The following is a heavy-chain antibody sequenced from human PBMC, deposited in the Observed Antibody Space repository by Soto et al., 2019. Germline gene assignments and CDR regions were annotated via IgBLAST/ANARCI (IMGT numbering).Heavy chain of an antibody. Sequence: SETLSLTCAVYGGSFTDYYWSWIRQPPGKGLEWIGEITHTGGSDSNPSLDSRATISVDTTKNQFSLKLSSVTTADTALYYCARGRQRPSAAYKGHGYYGMDVWGQGTTVTVSS. CDR2: ITHTGGS. V-gene: IGHV4-34*01. CDR3: ARGRQRPSAAYKGHGYYGMDV. J-gene: IGHJ6*02. D-gene: IGHD2-2*01. CDR1: GGSFTDYY.